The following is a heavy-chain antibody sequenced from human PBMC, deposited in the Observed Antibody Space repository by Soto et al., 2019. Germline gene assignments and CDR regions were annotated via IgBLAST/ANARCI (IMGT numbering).Heavy chain of an antibody. D-gene: IGHD3-22*01. CDR1: GGSISSGGYY. V-gene: IGHV4-31*03. J-gene: IGHJ4*02. CDR2: IYYSGST. Sequence: SETLSLTCTVSGGSISSGGYYWSWIRQHPGKGLEWIGYIYYSGSTYYNPSLKSRVTISVDTSKNQFSLKLSSVTAADTAVYYCARTSKSGDSSGFHPAGFDYWGQGTLVTVSS. CDR3: ARTSKSGDSSGFHPAGFDY.